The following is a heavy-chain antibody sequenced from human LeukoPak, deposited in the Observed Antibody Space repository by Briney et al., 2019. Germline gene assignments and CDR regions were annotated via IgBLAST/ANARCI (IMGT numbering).Heavy chain of an antibody. V-gene: IGHV3-20*04. Sequence: PGGSLRLSCAASGFTFDDYGMSWVRQAPGKGLEWVSGINWNGGSTGYADSVKDRFSISRDNAKKSLYLQMNSLRGEDTALYYCARGQKRWLQFGGPFDYWGQGTLVTVSS. CDR1: GFTFDDYG. D-gene: IGHD5-24*01. CDR3: ARGQKRWLQFGGPFDY. J-gene: IGHJ4*02. CDR2: INWNGGST.